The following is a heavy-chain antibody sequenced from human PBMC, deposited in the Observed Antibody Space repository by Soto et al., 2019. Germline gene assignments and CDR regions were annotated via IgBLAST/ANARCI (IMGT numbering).Heavy chain of an antibody. CDR3: AKGPYGSSRYHFDY. V-gene: IGHV3-23*01. CDR2: ITDTGGST. J-gene: IGHJ4*02. Sequence: GGSLRLSCAASGFTFNSYAMSWVRQAPGKGLEWVSTITDTGGSTDYADSVKGRFTISRDNSKNTLYLQMNSLRAEDTAVYYCAKGPYGSSRYHFDYWGQGALVTVSS. CDR1: GFTFNSYA. D-gene: IGHD1-1*01.